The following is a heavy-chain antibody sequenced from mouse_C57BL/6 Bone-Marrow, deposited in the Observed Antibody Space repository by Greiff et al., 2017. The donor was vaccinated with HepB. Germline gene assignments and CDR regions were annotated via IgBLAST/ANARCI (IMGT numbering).Heavy chain of an antibody. J-gene: IGHJ1*03. D-gene: IGHD1-1*01. Sequence: VQLKESGGGLVQPGGSMKLSCVASGFTFSNYWMNWVRQSPEKGLEWVAQIRLKSDNYATHYAESVKGRFTISRDDSKSSVYLQMNNLRAEDTGIYYCTGRLLRFFDVWGTGTTVTVSS. V-gene: IGHV6-3*01. CDR1: GFTFSNYW. CDR2: IRLKSDNYAT. CDR3: TGRLLRFFDV.